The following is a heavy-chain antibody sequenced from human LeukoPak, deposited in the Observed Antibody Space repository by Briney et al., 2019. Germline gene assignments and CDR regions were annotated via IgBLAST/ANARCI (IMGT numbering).Heavy chain of an antibody. CDR3: AKDGTHFDWLLKKIFDF. Sequence: QAGGSLRLSCAASGFTFSNYGMHWVRQAPGKGLEWVAFIRYDGSNKYYADSVKGRFTISRDNSKNTLYLQMNSLRAEDTAVYYCAKDGTHFDWLLKKIFDFWGQGTLVTVSS. V-gene: IGHV3-30*02. J-gene: IGHJ4*02. D-gene: IGHD3-9*01. CDR1: GFTFSNYG. CDR2: IRYDGSNK.